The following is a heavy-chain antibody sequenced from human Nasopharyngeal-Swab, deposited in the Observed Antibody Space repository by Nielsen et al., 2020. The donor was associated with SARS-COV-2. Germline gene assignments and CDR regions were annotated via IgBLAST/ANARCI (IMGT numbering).Heavy chain of an antibody. J-gene: IGHJ4*02. CDR1: GFTFTSYY. Sequence: ASVKVSCKASGFTFTSYYFNWVRQAPGQGLEWMGMIDPFSGSTSYAQRFQGRITVNRDTSTSTVFMEVRSLTSEDTAVYYCTRDQGGGDPYDSWGQGTLVTVSS. D-gene: IGHD2-21*02. CDR2: IDPFSGST. CDR3: TRDQGGGDPYDS. V-gene: IGHV1-46*01.